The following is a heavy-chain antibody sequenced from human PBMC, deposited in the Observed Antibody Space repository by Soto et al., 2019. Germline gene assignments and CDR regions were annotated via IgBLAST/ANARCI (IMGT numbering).Heavy chain of an antibody. J-gene: IGHJ4*02. CDR3: AGRSGSSDY. CDR1: GFTFSNYT. CDR2: ISYDEIDK. V-gene: IGHV3-30*04. D-gene: IGHD3-10*01. Sequence: GGSLRLSCAASGFTFSNYTMHWVRQAPGEGLEWVALISYDEIDKYFADAVKGRFTISRDNSKNTLYLQMDSLRAEDTAVYYCAGRSGSSDYWGRGTLVTVSS.